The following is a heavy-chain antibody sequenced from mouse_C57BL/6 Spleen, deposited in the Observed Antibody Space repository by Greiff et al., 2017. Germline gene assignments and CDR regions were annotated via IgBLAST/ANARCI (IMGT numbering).Heavy chain of an antibody. V-gene: IGHV1-15*01. CDR3: TRYHYYAMDY. J-gene: IGHJ4*01. Sequence: VQLQESGAELVRPGASVTLSCKASGYTFTDYEMHWVKQTPVHGLEWIGAIDPETGGTAYNQKFKGKAILTADKSSSTAYMELRSLTSEDSAVYYCTRYHYYAMDYWGQGTSVTVSS. CDR2: IDPETGGT. CDR1: GYTFTDYE.